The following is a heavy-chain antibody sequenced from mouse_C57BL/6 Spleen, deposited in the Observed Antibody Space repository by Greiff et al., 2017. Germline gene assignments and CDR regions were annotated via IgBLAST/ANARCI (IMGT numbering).Heavy chain of an antibody. CDR3: ARFPYYDGSSYYDY. V-gene: IGHV7-3*01. CDR2: IRNKANGYTT. CDR1: GFTFTDYY. Sequence: EVKLMESGGGLVQPGGSLSLSCAASGFTFTDYYMSWVRQPPGKALEWLGFIRNKANGYTTEYSASVKGRFTISRDNSQSILYLQMNALRAEDSATYYCARFPYYDGSSYYDYWGQGTTLTVSS. D-gene: IGHD1-1*01. J-gene: IGHJ2*01.